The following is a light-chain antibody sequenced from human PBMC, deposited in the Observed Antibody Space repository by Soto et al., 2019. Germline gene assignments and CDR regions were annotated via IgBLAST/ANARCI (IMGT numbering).Light chain of an antibody. CDR3: LLYLGGGLWV. V-gene: IGLV8-61*01. CDR1: SGPVFTSSY. Sequence: QTVVTQEPSFSVSPGGTVTLTCGLSSGPVFTSSYPNWYQQTPGQAPRTLIFNTNTRSSGVPDRFSGSILGDKAALTITGAQADDDSYYYCLLYLGGGLWVFGGGTQLTVL. CDR2: NTN. J-gene: IGLJ3*02.